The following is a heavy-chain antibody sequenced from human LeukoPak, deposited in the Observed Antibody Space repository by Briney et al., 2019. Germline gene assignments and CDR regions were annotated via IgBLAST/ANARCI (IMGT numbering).Heavy chain of an antibody. V-gene: IGHV3-23*01. CDR1: GFTFSSYA. CDR3: AKGSGWYGYGDY. Sequence: GSLRLSCAASGFTFSSYAMSWVGQAPGKGLEWVSALSGSGGSTYYADAVNGQFTISRDNSKNTLYLQMNSLRAEDTAVYYCAKGSGWYGYGDYWGQGTLVTVSS. CDR2: LSGSGGST. J-gene: IGHJ4*02. D-gene: IGHD6-19*01.